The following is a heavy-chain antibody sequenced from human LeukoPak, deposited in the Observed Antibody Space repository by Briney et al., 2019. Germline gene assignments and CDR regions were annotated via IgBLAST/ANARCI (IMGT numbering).Heavy chain of an antibody. D-gene: IGHD2-21*02. J-gene: IGHJ3*02. CDR2: INHSGST. V-gene: IGHV4-34*01. Sequence: SGTLSLTCAVYGGSFSGYYWSWIRQPPGKGLEWIGEINHSGSTNYNPSLKSRVTISVDTSRNQFSLKLSSVTAADTAVYYCVRAGYYGGDCSDFNDAFDIWGQGTMVTVSS. CDR3: VRAGYYGGDCSDFNDAFDI. CDR1: GGSFSGYY.